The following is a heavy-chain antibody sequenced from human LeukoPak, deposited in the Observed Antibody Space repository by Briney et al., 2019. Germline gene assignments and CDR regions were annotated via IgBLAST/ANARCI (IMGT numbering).Heavy chain of an antibody. V-gene: IGHV3-23*01. Sequence: GGSLRLSCAASGFTFSSYAMSWVRQAPGKGLEWVSAISGSGGSTYYADSVKGRFTISRDNSKNTLHLQMNSLRAEDTAVYYCAKDTYSSTYFDLWGRGTLVTVSS. J-gene: IGHJ2*01. CDR1: GFTFSSYA. CDR2: ISGSGGST. D-gene: IGHD6-13*01. CDR3: AKDTYSSTYFDL.